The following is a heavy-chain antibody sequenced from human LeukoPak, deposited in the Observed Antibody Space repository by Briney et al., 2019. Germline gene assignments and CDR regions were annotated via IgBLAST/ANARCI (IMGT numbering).Heavy chain of an antibody. CDR2: IKEYGSEK. J-gene: IGHJ6*02. V-gene: IGHV3-7*03. Sequence: GRSLRLSCAASGFTFSNYWMNWVRQAAGKGLEWVANIKEYGSEKFYVDSVKGRFTISRDNAKNSVYLQMNSLRAEDTAVYYCARAMDVWGQGTTVIVSS. CDR1: GFTFSNYW. CDR3: ARAMDV.